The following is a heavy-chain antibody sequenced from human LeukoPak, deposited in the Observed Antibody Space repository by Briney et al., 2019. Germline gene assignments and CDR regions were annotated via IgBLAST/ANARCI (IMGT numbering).Heavy chain of an antibody. CDR1: GFTFSSYA. J-gene: IGHJ4*02. V-gene: IGHV3-64D*06. Sequence: GGSLRLSCSASGFTFSSYAMHWVRQAPGKGLEYVSAVSSNGGSTYYADSVKGRFTISRDNSKNTLYLQMSSLRAEDTAVYYCVKDALWFGDSIGGDFDYWGQGTLVTVSS. D-gene: IGHD3-10*01. CDR2: VSSNGGST. CDR3: VKDALWFGDSIGGDFDY.